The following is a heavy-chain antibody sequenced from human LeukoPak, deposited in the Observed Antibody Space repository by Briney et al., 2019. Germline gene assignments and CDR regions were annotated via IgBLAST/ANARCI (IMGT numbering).Heavy chain of an antibody. V-gene: IGHV1-2*02. CDR3: ARSYDYGDYRLSHYYYYYMDV. Sequence: GASVKVSCKASGYTFTGYYMHWVRQAPGQGLEWMGWINPNSGGTNYAQKLQGRVTMTTDTSTSTAYMELRSLRSDDTAVYYCARSYDYGDYRLSHYYYYYMDVWGKGTTVTISS. CDR1: GYTFTGYY. J-gene: IGHJ6*03. D-gene: IGHD4-17*01. CDR2: INPNSGGT.